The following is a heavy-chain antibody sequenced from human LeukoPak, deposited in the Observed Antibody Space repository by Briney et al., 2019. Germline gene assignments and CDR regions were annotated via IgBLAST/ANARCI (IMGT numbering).Heavy chain of an antibody. V-gene: IGHV4-34*01. CDR3: VREAVTSFDY. CDR2: INHSGST. D-gene: IGHD4-11*01. J-gene: IGHJ4*02. Sequence: SETLSLTCAVYGGSFSGYYWSWIRQPPGKGLEWIGEINHSGSTNYNPSLKSRVTISVDTSKNQFSLKLSSVTAADTAVYYCVREAVTSFDYWGQGTLVTVSS. CDR1: GGSFSGYY.